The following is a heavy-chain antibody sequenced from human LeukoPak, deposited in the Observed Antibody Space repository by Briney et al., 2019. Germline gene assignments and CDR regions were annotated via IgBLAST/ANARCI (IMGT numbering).Heavy chain of an antibody. D-gene: IGHD2-2*02. CDR3: ASLGYCSSTSCYSRYFDL. CDR1: GGSISSGDYY. CDR2: IYYSGST. J-gene: IGHJ2*01. V-gene: IGHV4-30-4*01. Sequence: SETLSLTCTVSGGSISSGDYYWSWIRQPPGKGLEWIGYIYYSGSTYYNPSLKSRVTISVDTSKNQFSLKLSSVTAADTAVYYCASLGYCSSTSCYSRYFDLWGRSTLVTVSS.